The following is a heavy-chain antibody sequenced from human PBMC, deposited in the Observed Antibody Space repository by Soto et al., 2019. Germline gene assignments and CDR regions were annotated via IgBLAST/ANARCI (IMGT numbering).Heavy chain of an antibody. Sequence: GGSLRLSCAASGFTFSSYSMNWVRQAPGKGLEWVSYISSSSSTIYYADSVKGRFTISRDNAKNSLYLQMNSLGDEDTAVYYCARDPLTYSSGWEFDYWGQGTLVTVSS. J-gene: IGHJ4*02. CDR2: ISSSSSTI. V-gene: IGHV3-48*02. CDR1: GFTFSSYS. CDR3: ARDPLTYSSGWEFDY. D-gene: IGHD6-19*01.